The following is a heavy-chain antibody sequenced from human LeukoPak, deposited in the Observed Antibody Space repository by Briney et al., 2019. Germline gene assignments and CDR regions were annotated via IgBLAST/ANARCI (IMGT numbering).Heavy chain of an antibody. CDR2: IYYSGST. D-gene: IGHD6-13*01. J-gene: IGHJ4*02. V-gene: IGHV4-59*08. CDR1: GGSISSYY. Sequence: SETLSLTCTVSGGSISSYYWSWIRQPPGKGLEWIGYIYYSGSTNYNPSLKSRVTISVDTSKNQFSLKLSSVTAADTAVYYCARGGEAAADLDFDYWGQGTLVTVSS. CDR3: ARGGEAAADLDFDY.